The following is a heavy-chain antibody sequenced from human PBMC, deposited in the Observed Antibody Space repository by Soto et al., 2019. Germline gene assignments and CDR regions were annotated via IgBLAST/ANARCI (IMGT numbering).Heavy chain of an antibody. CDR1: GYTFTSYY. CDR3: ARDQTSVTMIVVVMEGTAFDI. Sequence: VSVKVSCKASGYTFTSYYMHWVRQAPGQGLEWMGIINPSGGSTSYAQKFQGRVTMTRDTSTSTVYMELSSLRSEDTAVYYCARDQTSVTMIVVVMEGTAFDIWGQGTMVTVSS. CDR2: INPSGGST. J-gene: IGHJ3*02. D-gene: IGHD3-22*01. V-gene: IGHV1-46*01.